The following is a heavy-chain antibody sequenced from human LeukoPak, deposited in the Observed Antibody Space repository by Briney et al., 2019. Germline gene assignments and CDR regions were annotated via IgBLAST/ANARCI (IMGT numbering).Heavy chain of an antibody. CDR1: GYTFTTYG. D-gene: IGHD5-24*01. CDR3: ARALVDGYKELGY. J-gene: IGHJ4*02. Sequence: ASVKVSCKASGYTFTTYGITWVRQTPGQGLEWMGWISAYNGNTNYAQKLQGRVTMTTDTSTSTAYMELRSLRSDDTAVYYCARALVDGYKELGYWGQGTLVTVSS. CDR2: ISAYNGNT. V-gene: IGHV1-18*01.